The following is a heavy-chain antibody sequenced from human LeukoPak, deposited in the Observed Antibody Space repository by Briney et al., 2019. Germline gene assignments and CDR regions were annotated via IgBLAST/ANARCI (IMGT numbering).Heavy chain of an antibody. D-gene: IGHD3-22*01. Sequence: GGSLRLSCAASGFTVSSNYMSWVRQAPGKGLEWVSVIYSGGSTYYADSVKGRFTISRDNSKNILYLQMNSLRVEDTAVYLCAKRSHDNRGYFDYWGQGTLVTVSS. CDR1: GFTVSSNY. CDR3: AKRSHDNRGYFDY. CDR2: IYSGGST. V-gene: IGHV3-53*01. J-gene: IGHJ4*02.